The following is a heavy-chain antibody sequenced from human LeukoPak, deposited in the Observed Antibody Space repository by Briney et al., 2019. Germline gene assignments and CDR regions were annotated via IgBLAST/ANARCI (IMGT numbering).Heavy chain of an antibody. CDR1: GGSISSYY. CDR2: IYYSGST. J-gene: IGHJ3*02. V-gene: IGHV4-59*08. Sequence: TSETLSLTCTVSGGSISSYYWSWIRQPPGKGLEWIGYIYYSGSTNYNPSLKSRVTISVDTSKNQFSLKLSSVTAADTAVYYCARQSSGWQTGHAFDIWGQGTMVTVSS. D-gene: IGHD6-19*01. CDR3: ARQSSGWQTGHAFDI.